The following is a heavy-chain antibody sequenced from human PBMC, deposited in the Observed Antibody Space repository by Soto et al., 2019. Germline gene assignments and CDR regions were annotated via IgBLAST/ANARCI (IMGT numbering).Heavy chain of an antibody. CDR3: ATKTIMAPAGGS. CDR2: ISSSSSTI. Sequence: VQLVESGGGLVQPGGSLRLSCVASGVTLSSYSMNWVRQAPGKGLEWVSYISSSSSTILYADSVKGRFTISRDNAKNSLYLQMNSLRADDTAMYYCATKTIMAPAGGSWGQGTLVTVSS. CDR1: GVTLSSYS. D-gene: IGHD2-2*01. V-gene: IGHV3-48*01. J-gene: IGHJ5*02.